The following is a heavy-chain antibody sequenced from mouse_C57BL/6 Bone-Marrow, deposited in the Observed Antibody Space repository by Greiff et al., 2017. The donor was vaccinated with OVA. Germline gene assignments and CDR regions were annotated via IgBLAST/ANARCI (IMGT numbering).Heavy chain of an antibody. Sequence: EVNLVESGGGLVKPGASLKLSCAASGFTFTDYGMHWVRQAPEKGLEWVAYISSGSGTIYYADTVKGRFTISRDNANNTLFLQMTSLMSEDAAVDCCARSDYGYFDCGGRGTGLTVTA. CDR3: ARSDYGYFDC. D-gene: IGHD2-4*01. V-gene: IGHV5-17*01. CDR1: GFTFTDYG. CDR2: ISSGSGTI. J-gene: IGHJ2*03.